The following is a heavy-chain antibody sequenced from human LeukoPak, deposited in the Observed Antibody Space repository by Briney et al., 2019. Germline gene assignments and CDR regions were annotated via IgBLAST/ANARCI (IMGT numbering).Heavy chain of an antibody. CDR2: INPNSGGT. Sequence: ASVKVSCKASGYTFTGYYMHWVRQAPGQGLEWMERINPNSGGTNYAQKFQGRVTMTRDTSISTAYMELSRLRSDDTAVYYCARDLKFGYSSSWYTCWGQGTLVTVSS. CDR1: GYTFTGYY. D-gene: IGHD6-13*01. V-gene: IGHV1-2*06. CDR3: ARDLKFGYSSSWYTC. J-gene: IGHJ4*02.